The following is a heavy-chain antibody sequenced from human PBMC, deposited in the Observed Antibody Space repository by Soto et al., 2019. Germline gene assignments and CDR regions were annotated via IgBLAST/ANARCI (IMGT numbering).Heavy chain of an antibody. CDR2: IIPIFGTA. D-gene: IGHD1-26*01. CDR1: GGTFSSYA. J-gene: IGHJ4*02. CDR3: ARSQSSSGRGFDY. V-gene: IGHV1-69*13. Sequence: SVKVSCKASGGTFSSYAISWVRQAPGQGLEWMGGIIPIFGTANYAQKFQGRVTITADESTSTAHMELSSLRSEDTAVYYCARSQSSSGRGFDYWGQGXPVTVYS.